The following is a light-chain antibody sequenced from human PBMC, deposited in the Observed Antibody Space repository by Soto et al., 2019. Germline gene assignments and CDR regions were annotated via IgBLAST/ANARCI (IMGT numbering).Light chain of an antibody. CDR2: DAS. CDR3: RQYGTSLGFP. V-gene: IGKV1-5*01. Sequence: DIQMTHSPSTLSASVGDRVPITCRASQSISSWLAWYQQKPGKAPKLLIYDASSLESGVPSRFSGSGSGTEFTLTISRLEPEDFAVYYCRQYGTSLGFPVGGGTKVDIK. CDR1: QSISSW. J-gene: IGKJ4*01.